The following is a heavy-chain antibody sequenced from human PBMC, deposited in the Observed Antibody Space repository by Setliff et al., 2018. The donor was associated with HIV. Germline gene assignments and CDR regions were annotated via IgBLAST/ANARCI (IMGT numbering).Heavy chain of an antibody. CDR2: IYYSGST. CDR3: ARDPNDRYCSGGSCYSWYY. J-gene: IGHJ4*02. CDR1: DDSISRSSYY. D-gene: IGHD2-15*01. Sequence: PSETLSLTCTATDDSISRSSYYWAWIRQSPGKGLEWIGSIYYSGSTYYNPSLKSRVTISVVTSKKQFSLKLRSVTAADTAVYYCARDPNDRYCSGGSCYSWYYWGQGTLVTVSS. V-gene: IGHV4-39*07.